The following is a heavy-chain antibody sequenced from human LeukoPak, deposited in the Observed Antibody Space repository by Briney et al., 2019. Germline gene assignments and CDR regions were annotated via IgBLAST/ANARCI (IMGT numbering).Heavy chain of an antibody. CDR3: ARERGYYDSSGYPYYFDY. Sequence: SVKVSCKASGGTFSSYAISWVRQAPGQGLEWMGRIIPIFGTANYAQKFQGRVTITTDESTSTAYMELSSPRSEDTAVYYCARERGYYDSSGYPYYFDYWGQGTLVTVSS. CDR1: GGTFSSYA. D-gene: IGHD3-22*01. V-gene: IGHV1-69*05. CDR2: IIPIFGTA. J-gene: IGHJ4*02.